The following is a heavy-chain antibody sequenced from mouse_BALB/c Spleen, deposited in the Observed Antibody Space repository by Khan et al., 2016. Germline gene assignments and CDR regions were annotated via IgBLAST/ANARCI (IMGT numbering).Heavy chain of an antibody. J-gene: IGHJ2*01. CDR3: AGRNWDVEY. Sequence: EVQLQESGPGLVKPSQSLSLTCTVTGYSITSDYAWNWIRQFPGNKLEWMGYISYSGSTSYNPSFKSRISITPDTSKNQSSLQLNSVPTEDPATYNSAGRNWDVEYWGQGTTLTVSS. D-gene: IGHD4-1*02. CDR2: ISYSGST. CDR1: GYSITSDYA. V-gene: IGHV3-2*02.